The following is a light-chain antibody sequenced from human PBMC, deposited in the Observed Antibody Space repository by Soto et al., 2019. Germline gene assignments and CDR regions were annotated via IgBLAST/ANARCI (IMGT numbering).Light chain of an antibody. CDR3: QQYHSDPVT. Sequence: DFVMTQSLDSLAVSLGERATINCKSSQSVLSTSNNKHYLAWFQQKPGQPPKLVIYWASVRASGVPDRFSGRGSGTDFTLTIRRLQAEDVAVYYCQQYHSDPVTFGQGKRLEI. J-gene: IGKJ5*01. CDR1: QSVLSTSNNKHY. CDR2: WAS. V-gene: IGKV4-1*01.